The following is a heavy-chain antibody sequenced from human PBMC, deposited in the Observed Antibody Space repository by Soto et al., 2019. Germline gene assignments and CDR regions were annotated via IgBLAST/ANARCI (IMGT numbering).Heavy chain of an antibody. CDR2: XXGXXTXT. CDR1: GASISGFY. J-gene: IGHJ4*02. V-gene: IGHV3-11*03. CDR3: ATGVALSPILRCDY. Sequence: LSLTCTVSGASISGFYWSWIRKSAGRRLEWVSGXXGXXTXTXXXDXXTGRFTISRYNSKITLYLQMNSLRAEDTAVYYWATGVALSPILRCDYWGQGTLVTVSS. D-gene: IGHD2-15*01.